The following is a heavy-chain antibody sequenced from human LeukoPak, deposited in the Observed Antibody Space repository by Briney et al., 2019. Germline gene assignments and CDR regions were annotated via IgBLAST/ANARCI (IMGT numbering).Heavy chain of an antibody. V-gene: IGHV3-21*01. CDR2: ISSSSSYI. J-gene: IGHJ3*02. CDR3: ARDRFGGSSFYDAFDI. CDR1: GFTFSSCS. Sequence: GGSLRLSCAASGFTFSSCSMNWVRQAPGKGLEWVSSISSSSSYIYYADSVKGRFTISRDNAKNSLYLQMNSLRAEDTAVYYCARDRFGGSSFYDAFDIWGQGTMVTVSS. D-gene: IGHD2-15*01.